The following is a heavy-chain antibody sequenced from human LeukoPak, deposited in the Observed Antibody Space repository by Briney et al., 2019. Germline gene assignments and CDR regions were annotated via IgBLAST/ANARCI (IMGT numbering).Heavy chain of an antibody. Sequence: SVKVSCKASGGTFSSYAISWVRQAPGQGLEWMGGIIPIFGTANYAQKFQGRVTITADKSTSTAYMELSSLRSEDTAVYYCARAHYDILTGYYPFDYWGQGTLVTVSS. CDR2: IIPIFGTA. CDR1: GGTFSSYA. CDR3: ARAHYDILTGYYPFDY. V-gene: IGHV1-69*06. J-gene: IGHJ4*02. D-gene: IGHD3-9*01.